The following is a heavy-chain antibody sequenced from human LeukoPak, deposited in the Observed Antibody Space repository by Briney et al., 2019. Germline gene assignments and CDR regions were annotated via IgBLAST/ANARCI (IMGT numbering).Heavy chain of an antibody. Sequence: PGGSLRPSCAASGFTFSSYWMSWVRQAPGKGLEWVANIKQDGSETYHVDSVKGRFTISRDNARNSLYLQMNSLRAEDTAVYYCASVDRAIVHYHGMDVWGQGTTVTVSS. J-gene: IGHJ6*02. CDR1: GFTFSSYW. CDR2: IKQDGSET. CDR3: ASVDRAIVHYHGMDV. V-gene: IGHV3-7*01. D-gene: IGHD5-18*01.